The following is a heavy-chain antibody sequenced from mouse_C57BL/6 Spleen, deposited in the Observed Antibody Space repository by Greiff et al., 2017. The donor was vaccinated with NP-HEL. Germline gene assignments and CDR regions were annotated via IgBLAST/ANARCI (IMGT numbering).Heavy chain of an antibody. D-gene: IGHD2-3*01. CDR2: INPNNGGT. V-gene: IGHV1-26*01. J-gene: IGHJ2*01. CDR1: GYTFTDYY. Sequence: EVQLQQSGPELVKPGASVKISCKASGYTFTDYYMNWVKQSHGKSLEWIGDINPNNGGTSYNQKFKGKATLTVDKSSSTAYMELRSLTSEDSAVYYCAKSYDLYYFDYWGQGTTLTVSS. CDR3: AKSYDLYYFDY.